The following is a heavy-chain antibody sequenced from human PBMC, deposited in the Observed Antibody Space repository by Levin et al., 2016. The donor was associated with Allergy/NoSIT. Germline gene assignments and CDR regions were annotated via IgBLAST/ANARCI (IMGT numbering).Heavy chain of an antibody. J-gene: IGHJ5*02. CDR3: ARHSQQLIQGWFDP. CDR2: IYYSGTT. Sequence: WIRQPPGKGLEWIGYIYYSGTTDYNPSLKSRVTISVDTSTNHFSLSLSSVTAADTAVYYCARHSQQLIQGWFDPWGQGTLVTVSS. V-gene: IGHV4-59*08. D-gene: IGHD6-13*01.